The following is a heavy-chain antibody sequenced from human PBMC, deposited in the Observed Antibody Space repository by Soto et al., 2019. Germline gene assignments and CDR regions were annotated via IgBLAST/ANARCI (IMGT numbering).Heavy chain of an antibody. Sequence: GGSLRLSCAASGFTFSSYAMSWVRQAPGKGLEWVSAISGSGGSTYYADSVKGRFTIPRDNSKNTLYLQMNSLRAEDTAVYYCAKVKVATISVGNYWGQGTLVTVSS. CDR2: ISGSGGST. J-gene: IGHJ4*02. CDR3: AKVKVATISVGNY. D-gene: IGHD5-12*01. V-gene: IGHV3-23*01. CDR1: GFTFSSYA.